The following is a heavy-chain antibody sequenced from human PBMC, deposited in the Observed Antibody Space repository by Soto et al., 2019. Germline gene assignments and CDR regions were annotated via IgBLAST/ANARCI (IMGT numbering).Heavy chain of an antibody. V-gene: IGHV3-23*01. CDR1: GFTFSSYA. CDR3: AKDRRIAAAGYFDY. Sequence: VGSLRLSCAASGFTFSSYAMSCVRQAPGKGLEWVSAISGSGGSTYYADSVKGRFTISRDNSKNTLYLQMNSLRAEDTAVYYCAKDRRIAAAGYFDYWGQGTLVTVSS. J-gene: IGHJ4*02. D-gene: IGHD6-13*01. CDR2: ISGSGGST.